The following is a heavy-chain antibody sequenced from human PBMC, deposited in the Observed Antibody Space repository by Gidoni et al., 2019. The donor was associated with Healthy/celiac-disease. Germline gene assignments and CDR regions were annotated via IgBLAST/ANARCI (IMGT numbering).Heavy chain of an antibody. Sequence: EVQLVASGGVVVQPGRSLRLSCPASGLTFAHYTMHCVRQAPGKGLEWVSLISWDGGSTYYADSVKGRFTISRDNSKNSLYLQMNSLRTEDTALYYCAKDMGSSGWYRMGYYYYYGMDVWGQGTTVTVSS. CDR3: AKDMGSSGWYRMGYYYYYGMDV. V-gene: IGHV3-43*01. D-gene: IGHD6-19*01. CDR1: GLTFAHYT. J-gene: IGHJ6*02. CDR2: ISWDGGST.